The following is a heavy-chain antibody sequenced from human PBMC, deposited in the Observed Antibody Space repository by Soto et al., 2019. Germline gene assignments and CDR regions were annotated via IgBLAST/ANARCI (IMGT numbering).Heavy chain of an antibody. J-gene: IGHJ6*03. CDR1: GGSISSSSYY. D-gene: IGHD3-3*01. V-gene: IGHV4-39*01. CDR3: ASLAAGSYFDFWSGPAHYYYYYYMDV. Sequence: LSLTCTVSGGSISSSSYYWGWIRQPPGKGLEWIGSNYYSGSTYYNPSLKKRVTISVDTSKNQFSLKLSSVTAADTAVYYFASLAAGSYFDFWSGPAHYYYYYYMDVWGKGTPVTVSS. CDR2: NYYSGST.